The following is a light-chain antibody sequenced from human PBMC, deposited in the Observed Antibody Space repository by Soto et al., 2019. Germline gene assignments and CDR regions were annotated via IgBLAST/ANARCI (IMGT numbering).Light chain of an antibody. CDR3: QQRSDWPLT. V-gene: IGKV3-11*01. CDR1: QSVSSY. Sequence: EIVLTQSPATLSLSPGERVTLSCRASQSVSSYFAWYQQKPGQAPRLLIYDASTRAAGIPARFSGSGSGTEFTLTISSLEPDDFAVYYCQQRSDWPLTFGGGTKVEIK. CDR2: DAS. J-gene: IGKJ4*01.